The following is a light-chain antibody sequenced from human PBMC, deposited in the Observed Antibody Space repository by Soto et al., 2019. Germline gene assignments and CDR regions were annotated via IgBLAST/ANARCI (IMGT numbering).Light chain of an antibody. CDR3: RSYAGSNNFV. J-gene: IGLJ1*01. CDR1: SSDIGAYNY. V-gene: IGLV2-8*01. CDR2: EVT. Sequence: QSALTQPPSASGSPGQSVTISCTGTSSDIGAYNYVSWYQQHPGRAPKLIIYEVTKRPSGVPDRFSGSKSANTASLSVSGLQAEDAADYYCRSYAGSNNFVFGTATKLTVL.